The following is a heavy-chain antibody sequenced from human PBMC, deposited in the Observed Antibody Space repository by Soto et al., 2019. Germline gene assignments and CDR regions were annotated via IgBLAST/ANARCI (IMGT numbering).Heavy chain of an antibody. Sequence: GSLRLSCAASGFTFSSYSMNWVRQAPGKGLEWVSSISSSSSYIYYADSVKGRFTISRDNAKNSLYLQMNSLRAEDTAVYYCARKRIFGVVIIPYYYYYMDVWGKGTTVTVSS. CDR3: ARKRIFGVVIIPYYYYYMDV. D-gene: IGHD3-3*01. CDR2: ISSSSSYI. V-gene: IGHV3-21*01. CDR1: GFTFSSYS. J-gene: IGHJ6*03.